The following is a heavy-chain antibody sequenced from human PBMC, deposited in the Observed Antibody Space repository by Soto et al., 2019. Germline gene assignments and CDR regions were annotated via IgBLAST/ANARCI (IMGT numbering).Heavy chain of an antibody. D-gene: IGHD3-3*01. J-gene: IGHJ4*02. CDR3: ARDYDFWSGYYAD. CDR1: GDTFTNYG. CDR2: INAYNSNT. Sequence: QVQLVQSGDEVKKPGASVKVSCKASGDTFTNYGFSWVRQAPGQGLEWMGWINAYNSNTNYVRHLRGRVAMTTDTSTSTAYMELRSLRSDDTAMYYCARDYDFWSGYYADWGQGTLVTVSS. V-gene: IGHV1-18*04.